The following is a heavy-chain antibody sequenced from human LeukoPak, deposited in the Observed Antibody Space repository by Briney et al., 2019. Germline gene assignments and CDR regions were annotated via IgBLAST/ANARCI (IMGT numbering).Heavy chain of an antibody. Sequence: ASVKVSCKASGYTFTGYYMHWVRQAPGQGLEWMGWINLNSGGTNYAQKFQGRVTMTRDTSISTAYMELSRLRSDDTAVYYCARDLFPGRGGYFDYWGQGTLVTVSS. CDR2: INLNSGGT. D-gene: IGHD3-10*01. CDR1: GYTFTGYY. J-gene: IGHJ4*02. V-gene: IGHV1-2*02. CDR3: ARDLFPGRGGYFDY.